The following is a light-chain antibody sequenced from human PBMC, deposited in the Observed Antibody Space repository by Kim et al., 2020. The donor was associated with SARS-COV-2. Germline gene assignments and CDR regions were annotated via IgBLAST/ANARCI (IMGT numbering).Light chain of an antibody. J-gene: IGLJ1*01. CDR1: SPNIGAGYD. CDR3: QSYDSSLSGYV. V-gene: IGLV1-40*01. Sequence: RVTISSTGSSPNIGAGYDVHWYQQLPGTAPKLLIYGNSNRPSGVPDRFSGSKSGTSASLAITGLQAEDEAEYYCQSYDSSLSGYVFGTGTKVTVL. CDR2: GNS.